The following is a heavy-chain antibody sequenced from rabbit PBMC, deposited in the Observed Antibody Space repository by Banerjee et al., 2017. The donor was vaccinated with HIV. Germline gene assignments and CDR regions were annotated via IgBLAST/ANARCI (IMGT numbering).Heavy chain of an antibody. J-gene: IGHJ4*01. V-gene: IGHV1S40*01. Sequence: QSLEESGGDLVKPGASLTLTCTASGFSFSSSYWICWVRQAPGKGLEWIACINTSSGSTVYATWAKGRFTISRTSSTTVTLQMTSLTAADTATYFCARGVRGFNLWGPGTLVTVS. D-gene: IGHD3-1*01. CDR2: INTSSGST. CDR1: GFSFSSSYW. CDR3: ARGVRGFNL.